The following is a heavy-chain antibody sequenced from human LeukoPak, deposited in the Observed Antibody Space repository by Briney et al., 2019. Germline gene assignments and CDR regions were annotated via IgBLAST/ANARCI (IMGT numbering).Heavy chain of an antibody. J-gene: IGHJ6*03. V-gene: IGHV7-4-1*02. CDR2: INTNTGNP. Sequence: GASVKVSCKASGYTFTSYAMNWVRQAPGQGLEWMGWINTNTGNPTYAQGFTGRFVFSLDTSVSTAYLQISSLKAEDTAVYYCARVIAARDYYYYYMDVWGKGTTVTVSS. CDR3: ARVIAARDYYYYYMDV. D-gene: IGHD6-6*01. CDR1: GYTFTSYA.